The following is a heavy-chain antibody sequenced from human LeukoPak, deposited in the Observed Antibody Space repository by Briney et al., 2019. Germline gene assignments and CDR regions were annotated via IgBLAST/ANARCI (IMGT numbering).Heavy chain of an antibody. CDR2: ISADGQVT. CDR3: ARDPYNTILYRLAH. V-gene: IGHV3-23*01. Sequence: GGCLRLSRAGSGLAFGTYAMSGVPQAPVMGLEGVSSISADGQVTYYADSVEGRFTVSRDKSKSTLYLQLNSPRAEDTATYYCARDPYNTILYRLAHWGQGTPVTVSS. J-gene: IGHJ4*02. CDR1: GLAFGTYA. D-gene: IGHD3-10*01.